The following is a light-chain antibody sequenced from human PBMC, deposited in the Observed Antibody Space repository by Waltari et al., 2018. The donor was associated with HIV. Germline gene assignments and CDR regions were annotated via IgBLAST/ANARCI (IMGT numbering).Light chain of an antibody. V-gene: IGKV1-39*01. CDR1: QSIDSD. J-gene: IGKJ2*01. Sequence: ITCRASQSIDSDLNWYQQKPGKAPKLLIYVASSLQSGVPSRFGGSGSGTDLTLTISSLQPEDVATYYCQQSYSTPYTFGQGTKLEIK. CDR3: QQSYSTPYT. CDR2: VAS.